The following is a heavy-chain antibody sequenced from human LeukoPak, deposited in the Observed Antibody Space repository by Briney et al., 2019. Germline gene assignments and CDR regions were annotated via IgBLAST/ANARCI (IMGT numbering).Heavy chain of an antibody. CDR3: ARGENSGSYFSYFDS. Sequence: SETLSLTCAVYGGSFSGHYWTWIRQPPGKGLEWIGEIDDTGRSTYNPSLTSRVTISKDSSKNQFSLSLGSVIAADTAVYFCARGENSGSYFSYFDSWAQGTPVTVSS. CDR2: IDDTGRS. V-gene: IGHV4-34*01. CDR1: GGSFSGHY. D-gene: IGHD3-10*01. J-gene: IGHJ5*01.